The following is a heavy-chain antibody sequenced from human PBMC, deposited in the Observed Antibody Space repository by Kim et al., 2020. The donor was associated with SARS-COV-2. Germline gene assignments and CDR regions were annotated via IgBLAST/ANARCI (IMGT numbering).Heavy chain of an antibody. D-gene: IGHD3-3*01. V-gene: IGHV3-30*18. Sequence: GGSLRLSCAASGFTFSSYGMHWVRQAPGKGLEWVSVTSYDGSNKYYADSVKGRFTISRDNSKNTLYLQMNSLRAEDTAVYYCAKDLEIFTIFGVVTQNYYYYYGMDVWGQGTTVTVSS. CDR1: GFTFSSYG. J-gene: IGHJ6*02. CDR2: TSYDGSNK. CDR3: AKDLEIFTIFGVVTQNYYYYYGMDV.